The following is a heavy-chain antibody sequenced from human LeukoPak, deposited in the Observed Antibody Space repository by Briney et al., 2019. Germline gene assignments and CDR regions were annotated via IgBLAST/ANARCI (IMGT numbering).Heavy chain of an antibody. CDR3: GRDPNGDYVGAFEF. CDR1: GFLFSDYA. V-gene: IGHV3-23*01. CDR2: IKGSGGGS. D-gene: IGHD4-17*01. J-gene: IGHJ3*01. Sequence: GGSLRLSCEASGFLFSDYAMTWVRQAPGKGLEWVSSIKGSGGGSSYADSVKGRFTMTRDNSKSTLYLQMNSLRAGDTAVYFCGRDPNGDYVGAFEFWGQGTLVTVSS.